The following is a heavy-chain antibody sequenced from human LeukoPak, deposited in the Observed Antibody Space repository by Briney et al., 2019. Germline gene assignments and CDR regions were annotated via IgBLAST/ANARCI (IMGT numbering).Heavy chain of an antibody. CDR3: ARLTVRGVIGY. V-gene: IGHV1-18*01. J-gene: IGHJ4*02. CDR2: ISAYNGNT. CDR1: GYTFTSYA. D-gene: IGHD3-10*01. Sequence: ASVKVSCKASGYTFTSYAMHWVRQAPGQRLEWMGWISAYNGNTNYAQKLQGRVTMTTDTSTSTAYMELRSLRSDDTAVYYCARLTVRGVIGYWGQGTLVTVSS.